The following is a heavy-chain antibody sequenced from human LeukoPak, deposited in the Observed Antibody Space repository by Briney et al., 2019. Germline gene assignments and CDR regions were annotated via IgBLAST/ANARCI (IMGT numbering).Heavy chain of an antibody. CDR1: GYTLTELS. CDR2: FDPEVCET. CDR3: ARVPAAQPPDGWFDP. V-gene: IGHV1-24*01. D-gene: IGHD2-2*01. J-gene: IGHJ5*02. Sequence: ASVKVSCKVSGYTLTELSMHWVRQAPGKGLEWVGGFDPEVCETIYAQKFQGRVTMTEDTSTDTAYMELSSLRSEDTAVYYCARVPAAQPPDGWFDPWGQGTLVTVSS.